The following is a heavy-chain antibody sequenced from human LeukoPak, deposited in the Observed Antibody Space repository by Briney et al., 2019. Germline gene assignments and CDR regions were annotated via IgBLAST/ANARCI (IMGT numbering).Heavy chain of an antibody. J-gene: IGHJ4*02. CDR3: ARDSAGNDY. D-gene: IGHD6-13*01. CDR2: IKQDGSEK. CDR1: GFTFSTYW. Sequence: GSLRLSCAASGFTFSTYWMNWVPQAPGKGLEWVANIKQDGSEKYYVDSVKGRFTISRDNAKNSLYLQMNSLRAEDTAMYYCARDSAGNDYWGQGTLVTVS. V-gene: IGHV3-7*01.